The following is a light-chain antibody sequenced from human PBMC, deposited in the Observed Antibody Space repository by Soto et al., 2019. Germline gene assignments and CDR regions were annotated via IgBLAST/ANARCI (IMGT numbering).Light chain of an antibody. Sequence: EIVMTQSPATLSVSPGERATLSCRASQSVSNNLAWYQQKPGQAPRLLIYGASTRATGIPARFSGSGSGTEFTLTISSLQSEDCAVYYCHQYNNWPRTFGQGTKVEI. V-gene: IGKV3-15*01. CDR1: QSVSNN. J-gene: IGKJ1*01. CDR3: HQYNNWPRT. CDR2: GAS.